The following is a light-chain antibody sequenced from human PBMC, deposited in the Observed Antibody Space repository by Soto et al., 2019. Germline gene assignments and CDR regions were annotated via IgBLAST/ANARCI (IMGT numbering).Light chain of an antibody. CDR2: DVT. Sequence: QSVLTQPPSASGSPGQSVTISCTGTKNDIGVYDFVSWYQHQPGKAPKLIIYDVTKRPSGVSNRFSGSKSGNTASLTISGIQAEDEGDYYCGSITRSSTSVFGTGTKVTVL. V-gene: IGLV2-14*01. CDR3: GSITRSSTSV. J-gene: IGLJ1*01. CDR1: KNDIGVYDF.